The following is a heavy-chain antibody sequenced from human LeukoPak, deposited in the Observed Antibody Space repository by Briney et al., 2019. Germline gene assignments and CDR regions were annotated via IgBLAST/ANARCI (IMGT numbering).Heavy chain of an antibody. CDR3: ARVHGSGYSIYNWFDP. V-gene: IGHV4-39*07. D-gene: IGHD5-12*01. CDR2: IYYSGST. Sequence: PSETLSLTCTVSGGSISSRSYYWGWIRQPPGKGLEWIGNIYYSGSTYYSPSLKSRVTISVDTSKNHFSLEVNSVTAADTALYYCARVHGSGYSIYNWFDPWGQGTLVTVSS. J-gene: IGHJ5*02. CDR1: GGSISSRSYY.